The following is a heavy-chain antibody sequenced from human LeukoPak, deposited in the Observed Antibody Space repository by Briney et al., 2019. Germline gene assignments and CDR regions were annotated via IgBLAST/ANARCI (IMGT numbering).Heavy chain of an antibody. CDR1: GGSISSSSYY. V-gene: IGHV4-39*07. D-gene: IGHD3-22*01. CDR3: ARSGSSGYYYLLIH. CDR2: IYYTGST. J-gene: IGHJ4*02. Sequence: SETLSLTCTVSGGSISSSSYYWGWIRQPPGKGPESIGNIYYTGSTYYNPSLKSRVTISVDKSKNQFSLKLSSVTAADTAVYYCARSGSSGYYYLLIHWGQGTLVTVSS.